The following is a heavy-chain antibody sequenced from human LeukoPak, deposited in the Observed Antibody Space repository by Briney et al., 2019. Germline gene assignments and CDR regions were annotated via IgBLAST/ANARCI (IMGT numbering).Heavy chain of an antibody. V-gene: IGHV3-66*01. D-gene: IGHD2-2*01. CDR3: ARYCSSTSCYGMDV. J-gene: IGHJ6*02. Sequence: GALRLSCAASGFTFSDEYMSWIRQAPGKGLEWVSVIYSGGSTYYADSVKGRFTISRDNSKNTLYLQMNSLRAEDTAVYYCARYCSSTSCYGMDVWGQGTTVTVSS. CDR2: IYSGGST. CDR1: GFTFSDEY.